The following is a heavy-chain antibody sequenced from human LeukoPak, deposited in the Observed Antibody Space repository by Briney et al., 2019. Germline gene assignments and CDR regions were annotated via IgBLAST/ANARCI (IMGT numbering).Heavy chain of an antibody. J-gene: IGHJ3*02. Sequence: GGSLRLSCAASGFTFSSYDMHWVRHATGKGLEWVSAIGTAGDTYYPGSVKGRFTISRENAKNSLYLQMNSLRAGDTAVYYCARGLGDDYVWGSYRYTDREAFDIWGQGTMVTVSS. CDR3: ARGLGDDYVWGSYRYTDREAFDI. D-gene: IGHD3-16*02. CDR1: GFTFSSYD. CDR2: IGTAGDT. V-gene: IGHV3-13*01.